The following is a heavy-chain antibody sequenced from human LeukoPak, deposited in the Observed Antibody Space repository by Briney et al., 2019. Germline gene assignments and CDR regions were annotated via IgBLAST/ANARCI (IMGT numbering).Heavy chain of an antibody. D-gene: IGHD1-1*01. V-gene: IGHV1-8*03. J-gene: IGHJ4*02. CDR1: VYTFTTYH. CDR2: MNPNSGDR. CDR3: ARTTSFTASGSDY. Sequence: ASVTVSFMSSVYTFTTYHINWVGQAAGQGREWMGWMNPNSGDRGFAQKFQGRVTITTDTSIGTAYMELSSLRSEDTAVYFCARTTSFTASGSDYWGQGTLVTVST.